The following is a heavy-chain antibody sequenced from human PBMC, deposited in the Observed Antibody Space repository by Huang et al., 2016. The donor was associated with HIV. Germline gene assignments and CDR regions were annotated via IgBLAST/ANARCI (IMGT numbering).Heavy chain of an antibody. CDR2: IIPIFGTA. CDR1: GGTFSSYA. V-gene: IGHV1-69*01. CDR3: ARVESRRYYDSSGYYY. Sequence: QVQLVQSGAEVKKPGSSVKVSCKASGGTFSSYAISWVRQAPGQGLGWIGVIIPIFGTANYAQKFQGRGTITADESTSTAYMELSSLRSEDTAVYYCARVESRRYYDSSGYYYWGQGTLVTVSS. D-gene: IGHD3-22*01. J-gene: IGHJ4*02.